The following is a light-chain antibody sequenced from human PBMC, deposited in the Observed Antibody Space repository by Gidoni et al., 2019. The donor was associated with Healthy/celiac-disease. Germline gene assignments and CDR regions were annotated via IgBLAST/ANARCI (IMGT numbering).Light chain of an antibody. V-gene: IGKV3-15*01. CDR1: QSVSSN. J-gene: IGKJ1*01. CDR3: QQYNNWWT. Sequence: EIVMTQSPATLSVPPVERATLPCRASQSVSSNLAWYQQKPGQAPRLLIYGASTRATGIPARFSGSGSGTEFTLTISSLQSEDFAVYYCQQYNNWWTFGQGTKVEIK. CDR2: GAS.